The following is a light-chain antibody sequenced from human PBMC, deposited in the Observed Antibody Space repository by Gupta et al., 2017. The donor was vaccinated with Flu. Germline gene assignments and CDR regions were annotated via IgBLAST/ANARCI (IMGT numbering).Light chain of an antibody. CDR2: AAS. CDR3: QQSDSIPYS. V-gene: IGKV1-39*01. CDR1: QSISSY. J-gene: IGKJ2*03. Sequence: DIQMTQSPSSLSASVGDRVTLTCRASQSISSYLNWYQQKPGKAPKLLIYAASSLQSGVPSSFSGSGSGTDFTLTISRLQPEDFATYYCQQSDSIPYSFGQGTKLEIK.